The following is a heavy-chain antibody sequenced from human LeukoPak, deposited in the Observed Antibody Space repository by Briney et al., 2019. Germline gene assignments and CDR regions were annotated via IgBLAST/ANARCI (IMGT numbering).Heavy chain of an antibody. CDR3: ARDLLLWWSQHQYNWFDP. Sequence: ASVKVSCKASGYTFTSYGISWVRQAPGQGLEWMGWISAYNGNTNYAQKLQGRVTMTTDTSTSTAYMELRSLRSDDTAVYYCARDLLLWWSQHQYNWFDPWGQGTLVTVSS. D-gene: IGHD2-15*01. J-gene: IGHJ5*02. V-gene: IGHV1-18*01. CDR2: ISAYNGNT. CDR1: GYTFTSYG.